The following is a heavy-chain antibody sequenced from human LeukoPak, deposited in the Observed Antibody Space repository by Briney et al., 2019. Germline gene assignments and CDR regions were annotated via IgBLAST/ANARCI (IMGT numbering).Heavy chain of an antibody. CDR3: AKDRYYDSSGYYYGRNAFDI. CDR1: GFTFSSYA. D-gene: IGHD3-22*01. V-gene: IGHV3-23*01. J-gene: IGHJ3*02. CDR2: ISGSGGST. Sequence: GGSLRLSCAASGFTFSSYAMSWVRQAPGKGLEWVSAISGSGGSTYYADSVKGRFTISRDNSKNTLYLQMNSLRAEDTAVYYCAKDRYYDSSGYYYGRNAFDIWGQGTMVTVSS.